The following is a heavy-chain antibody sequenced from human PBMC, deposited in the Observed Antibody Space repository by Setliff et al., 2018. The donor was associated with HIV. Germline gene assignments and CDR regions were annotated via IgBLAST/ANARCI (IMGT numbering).Heavy chain of an antibody. CDR3: ARDHRPYFYDKAWFDP. V-gene: IGHV3-21*01. D-gene: IGHD3-22*01. J-gene: IGHJ5*02. Sequence: SLRLSCVASEFVFTSYSMNWVRQAPGKGLEWVSSISSTGSFIYYSDSVKGRFTISRDNAKNSLYLQMNSLRAEDTAVYYCARDHRPYFYDKAWFDPWGQGTLVTVSS. CDR2: ISSTGSFI. CDR1: EFVFTSYS.